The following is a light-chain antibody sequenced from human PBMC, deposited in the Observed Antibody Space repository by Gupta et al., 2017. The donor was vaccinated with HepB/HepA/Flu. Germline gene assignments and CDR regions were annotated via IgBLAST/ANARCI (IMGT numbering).Light chain of an antibody. V-gene: IGKV1-12*01. CDR3: QQANSFPPWT. Sequence: DIQMTQSPSSVSASVGDRVTITCRASQGISSWLAWYQQKPGKAPKLLIDAAFSLQSGVPSRCSGSECGKDFTLTISSRQQEDFASYYWQQANSFPPWTFGQGTKVEIK. J-gene: IGKJ1*01. CDR2: AAF. CDR1: QGISSW.